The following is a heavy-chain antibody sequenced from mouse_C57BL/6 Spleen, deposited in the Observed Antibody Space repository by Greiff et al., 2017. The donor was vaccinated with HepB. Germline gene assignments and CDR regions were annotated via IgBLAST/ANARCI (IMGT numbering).Heavy chain of an antibody. J-gene: IGHJ3*01. D-gene: IGHD2-3*01. CDR1: GYAFSSSW. V-gene: IGHV1-82*01. Sequence: QVQLQQSGPELVKPGASVKISCKASGYAFSSSWMNWVKQRPGKGLEWIGRIYPGDGDTNYNGKFKGKATLTADKSSSTAYMQLSSLTSEDSAVYVCARDFDGLAWFAYWGQGTLVTVSA. CDR3: ARDFDGLAWFAY. CDR2: IYPGDGDT.